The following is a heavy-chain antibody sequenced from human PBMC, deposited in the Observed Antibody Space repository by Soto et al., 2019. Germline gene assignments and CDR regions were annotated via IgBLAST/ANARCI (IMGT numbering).Heavy chain of an antibody. CDR1: GFTFSSYG. D-gene: IGHD3-22*01. V-gene: IGHV3-30*18. Sequence: PGGSLRLSCAASGFTFSSYGVHWVRQAPGKGLEWVAVISYDGSNKYYADSVKGRFTISRDNSKNTLYLQMNSLRAEDTAVYYCAKVNINDSRGYFPFGMDVWGQGTTVTVSS. CDR2: ISYDGSNK. CDR3: AKVNINDSRGYFPFGMDV. J-gene: IGHJ6*02.